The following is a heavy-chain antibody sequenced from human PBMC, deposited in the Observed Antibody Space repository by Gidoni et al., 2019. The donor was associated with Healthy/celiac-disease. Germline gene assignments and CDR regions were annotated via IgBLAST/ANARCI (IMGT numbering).Heavy chain of an antibody. V-gene: IGHV4-59*01. CDR2: IYYSGST. J-gene: IGHJ5*02. Sequence: QVQLQESGPGLVKPSETLSLTCTVSGGSISSYYWSWIRQPPGKGLEWIGYIYYSGSTNYNPSLKSRVTISVDTSKNQFSLKLSSVTAADTAVYYCAREESRDGLIYGDDQDTRNWFDPWGQGTLVTVSS. CDR1: GGSISSYY. CDR3: AREESRDGLIYGDDQDTRNWFDP. D-gene: IGHD4-17*01.